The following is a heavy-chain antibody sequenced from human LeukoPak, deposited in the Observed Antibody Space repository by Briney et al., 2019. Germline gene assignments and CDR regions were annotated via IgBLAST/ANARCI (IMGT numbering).Heavy chain of an antibody. CDR1: GDSISSYY. V-gene: IGHV4-4*07. CDR3: ARDSGYELT. J-gene: IGHJ5*02. CDR2: MYTSGST. D-gene: IGHD5-12*01. Sequence: SETLSLTCIVYGDSISSYYWSWIRQPAGKGLEWIGRMYTSGSTNYNPSLKSRVTMSVDTSKNQFSLKVRSVTAADTAVYYCARDSGYELTWGRGTLVTVSS.